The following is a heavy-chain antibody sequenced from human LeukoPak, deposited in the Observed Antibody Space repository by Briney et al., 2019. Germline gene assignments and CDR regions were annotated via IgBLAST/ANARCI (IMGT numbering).Heavy chain of an antibody. CDR2: IYYSGST. J-gene: IGHJ4*02. CDR1: GGSISSYY. CDR3: ARVVRDGYNYYYDY. D-gene: IGHD5-24*01. Sequence: SDTLSLTCTVSGGSISSYYWSWIRQPPGKGLEWIGYIYYSGSTNYNPSLKSRVTISVDTSKNQFSLKLSSVTAADTAVYYCARVVRDGYNYYYDYWGQGTLVTVSS. V-gene: IGHV4-59*07.